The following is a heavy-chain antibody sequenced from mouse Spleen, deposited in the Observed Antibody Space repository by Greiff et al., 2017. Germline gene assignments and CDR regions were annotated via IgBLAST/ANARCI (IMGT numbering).Heavy chain of an antibody. CDR3: TRDYRYDYVWYFDV. D-gene: IGHD2-4*01. J-gene: IGHJ1*03. CDR1: GFTFSSYA. CDR2: ISSGGDYI. Sequence: DVMLVESGEGLVKPGGSLKLSCAASGFTFSSYAMSWVRQTPEKRLEWVAYISSGGDYIYYADTVKGRFTISRDNARNTLYLQMSSLKSEDTAMYYCTRDYRYDYVWYFDVWGTGTTVTVSS. V-gene: IGHV5-9-1*02.